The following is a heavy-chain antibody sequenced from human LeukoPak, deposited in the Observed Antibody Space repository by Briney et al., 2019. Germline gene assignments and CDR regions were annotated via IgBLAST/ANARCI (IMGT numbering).Heavy chain of an antibody. Sequence: GGSLRLSCAASGFTFGSYNMNWVRQAPGKGLEWVSYISSSSSTIYYADSVKGRFTISRDNAKNSLYLQMNSLRAEDTAVYYCARDSLIAAAVKLNAFDIWGQGTMVTVSS. D-gene: IGHD6-13*01. V-gene: IGHV3-48*04. CDR1: GFTFGSYN. J-gene: IGHJ3*02. CDR3: ARDSLIAAAVKLNAFDI. CDR2: ISSSSSTI.